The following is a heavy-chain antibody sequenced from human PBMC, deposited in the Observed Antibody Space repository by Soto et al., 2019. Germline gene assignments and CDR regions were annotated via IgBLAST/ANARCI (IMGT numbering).Heavy chain of an antibody. CDR3: ARGPLATWGPQNWFDP. Sequence: TLWRTGSVSGGSISRGAYYWSWIRQHPGKGLEWIGNIYYSGSAYYNSSLKSRVAISVDTSQNQFSLRLSSVTAADTAVYYRARGPLATWGPQNWFDPWGQGTLVTVSS. V-gene: IGHV4-31*03. CDR1: GGSISRGAYY. D-gene: IGHD7-27*01. J-gene: IGHJ5*02. CDR2: IYYSGSA.